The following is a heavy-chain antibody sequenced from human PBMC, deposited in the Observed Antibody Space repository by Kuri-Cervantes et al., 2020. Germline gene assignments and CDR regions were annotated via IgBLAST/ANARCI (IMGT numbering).Heavy chain of an antibody. CDR2: INSDGSST. CDR1: GFTFSSYW. CDR3: AREEVVFFDYYGMDV. D-gene: IGHD2-15*01. V-gene: IGHV3-74*01. Sequence: GESLKISCAASGFTFSSYWMHWVRQAPGKGLVWVSRINSDGSSTSYADSVKGQFTISRDNAKSTLYLQMNSLRAEDTAVYYCAREEVVFFDYYGMDVWGQGTTVTVSS. J-gene: IGHJ6*02.